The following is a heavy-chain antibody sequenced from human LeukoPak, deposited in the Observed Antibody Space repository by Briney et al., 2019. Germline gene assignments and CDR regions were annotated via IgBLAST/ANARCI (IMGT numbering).Heavy chain of an antibody. J-gene: IGHJ5*02. CDR1: GFTVSSNY. D-gene: IGHD3-10*01. CDR2: IYSGGST. V-gene: IGHV3-53*01. Sequence: GGSLRLSCAASGFTVSSNYMSWVRQAPGKGLEWVSVIYSGGSTYYADSVKGRFTISRDNSKNTLYLQMNSLRAEDTAVYYCARDGPYYYYGSGSSNWFDPWGQGTLVTVSS. CDR3: ARDGPYYYYGSGSSNWFDP.